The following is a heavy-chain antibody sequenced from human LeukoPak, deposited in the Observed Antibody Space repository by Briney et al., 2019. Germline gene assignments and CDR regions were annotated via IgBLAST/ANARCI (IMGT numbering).Heavy chain of an antibody. Sequence: SETLSLTCTVSGGSISSSSYYWGWIRQPPGKGLEWIGSIYYSGSTYYNPSLKSRVTISVDTSKNQFSLKLSSVTAADTAVYYCARQSFRDYVWDWGQGTLVTVSS. CDR1: GGSISSSSYY. CDR3: ARQSFRDYVWD. D-gene: IGHD3-16*01. V-gene: IGHV4-39*01. CDR2: IYYSGST. J-gene: IGHJ4*02.